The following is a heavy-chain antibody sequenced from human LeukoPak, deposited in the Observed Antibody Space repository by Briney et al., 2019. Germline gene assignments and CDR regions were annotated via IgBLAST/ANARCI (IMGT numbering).Heavy chain of an antibody. CDR2: ISYDGSSK. V-gene: IGHV3-30*04. Sequence: GGSLRLSCAASGFTFSTYAMHWVRQAPGKGLEWVAVISYDGSSKYYADSVKGRFTISRDNSKNKLYLQMNSLRAEDTAVYYCARARSSYGYGDAFDIWGKGTMVTVS. CDR3: ARARSSYGYGDAFDI. J-gene: IGHJ3*02. CDR1: GFTFSTYA. D-gene: IGHD5-18*01.